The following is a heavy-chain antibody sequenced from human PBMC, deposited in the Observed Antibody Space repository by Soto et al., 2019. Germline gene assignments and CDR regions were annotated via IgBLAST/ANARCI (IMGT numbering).Heavy chain of an antibody. CDR1: GVTFSSYT. CDR2: ISGSGDTT. Sequence: EVQLLESGGGLVQPGGSLRLSCTASGVTFSSYTMSWVRQAPGKGLEWVSGISGSGDTTYSAESVKGRFTISRDNSKNMVFLEMNSLRAEDTAVYYCAKGRSSDWLYYFYSWGQGTLVTVSS. CDR3: AKGRSSDWLYYFYS. D-gene: IGHD6-19*01. J-gene: IGHJ4*02. V-gene: IGHV3-23*01.